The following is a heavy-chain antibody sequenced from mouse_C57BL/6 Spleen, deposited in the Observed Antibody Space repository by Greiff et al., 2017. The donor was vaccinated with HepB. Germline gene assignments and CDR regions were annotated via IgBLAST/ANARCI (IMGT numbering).Heavy chain of an antibody. Sequence: QVQLKQPGAELVRPGSSVKLSCKASGYTFTSYWMDWVKQRPGQGLEWIGNIYPSDSETHYNQKFKDKATLTVDKSSSTAYMQLSSLTSEDSAVYYCARGRQLGDYFDYWGQGTTLTVSS. CDR3: ARGRQLGDYFDY. CDR2: IYPSDSET. D-gene: IGHD3-2*01. V-gene: IGHV1-61*01. J-gene: IGHJ2*01. CDR1: GYTFTSYW.